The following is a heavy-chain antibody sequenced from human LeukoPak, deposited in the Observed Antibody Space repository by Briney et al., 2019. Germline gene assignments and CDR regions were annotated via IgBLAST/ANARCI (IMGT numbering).Heavy chain of an antibody. CDR3: AKDGVYGSGCCYYFDY. V-gene: IGHV3-21*04. CDR2: ISSSSSYI. D-gene: IGHD3-10*01. J-gene: IGHJ4*02. CDR1: GFTFSNFG. Sequence: GGSLRLSCAASGFTFSNFGINWVRQAPGKGLEWVSSISSSSSYISYADSVKGRFTISRDNAKNSLDLQMNSLRAEDTAVYYCAKDGVYGSGCCYYFDYWGQGTLVTVSS.